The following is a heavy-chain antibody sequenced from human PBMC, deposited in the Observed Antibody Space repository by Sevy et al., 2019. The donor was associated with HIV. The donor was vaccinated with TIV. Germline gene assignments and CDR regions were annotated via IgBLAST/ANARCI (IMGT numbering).Heavy chain of an antibody. Sequence: GGCLRLSCAASGFTFSNYWMNWVRQAPGKGLEWVANIKQDGSGKYYVDSVKGRFTISRDNTKKSLFLQMNSLRVEDTAVYYCATDMFRSPSADALDIWGQGTQVTVSS. D-gene: IGHD3-10*02. J-gene: IGHJ3*02. CDR3: ATDMFRSPSADALDI. CDR1: GFTFSNYW. CDR2: IKQDGSGK. V-gene: IGHV3-7*01.